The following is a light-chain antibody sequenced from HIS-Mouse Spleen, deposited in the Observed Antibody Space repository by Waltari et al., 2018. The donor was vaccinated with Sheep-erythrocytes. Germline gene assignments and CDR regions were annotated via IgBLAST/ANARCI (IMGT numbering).Light chain of an antibody. CDR3: SSYTSSSTYV. V-gene: IGLV2-14*01. CDR2: EVS. J-gene: IGLJ1*01. Sequence: QSALTQPASVFGSPGPSITISCTGTSSDVGGYNYVSWYQPHPGKAPKLMIYEVSNRPSGVSNHFSGSKSGNTASLTISGLQAEDEADYYCSSYTSSSTYVFGTGTKVTVL. CDR1: SSDVGGYNY.